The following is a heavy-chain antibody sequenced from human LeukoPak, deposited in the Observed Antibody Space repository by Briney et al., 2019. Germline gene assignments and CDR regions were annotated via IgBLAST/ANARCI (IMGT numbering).Heavy chain of an antibody. D-gene: IGHD6-13*01. J-gene: IGHJ2*01. CDR1: AASIFSGNW. CDR2: IYHSGRA. Sequence: SGTLSLSCAVSAASIFSGNWESWVRQPQGKGLEWIGEIYHSGRANYNPSLKSRVTISLDKSKNQFSLKLSSVTAADTAVYYCARVYYSNSYDYWYFDLWGRGTLVTVSS. V-gene: IGHV4-4*02. CDR3: ARVYYSNSYDYWYFDL.